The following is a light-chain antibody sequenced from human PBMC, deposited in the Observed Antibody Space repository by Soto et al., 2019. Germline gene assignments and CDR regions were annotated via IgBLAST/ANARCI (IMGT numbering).Light chain of an antibody. Sequence: EVVLTQSPATLSLSPGERATLSCRASQNVNRYLAWYQQKPGQAPILLIYDASNRATGIPGRFSGSGSGTDFTLTISSLEPEDFAVYYCQQRTYWPPLTFGGGTKVEIK. CDR1: QNVNRY. CDR3: QQRTYWPPLT. J-gene: IGKJ4*01. CDR2: DAS. V-gene: IGKV3-11*01.